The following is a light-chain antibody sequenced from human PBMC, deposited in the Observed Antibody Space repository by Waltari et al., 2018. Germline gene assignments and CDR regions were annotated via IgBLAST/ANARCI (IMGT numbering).Light chain of an antibody. J-gene: IGKJ2*01. CDR3: QQYGSSPYT. V-gene: IGKV3-20*01. Sequence: EIVLTQSPGTLSLSPGERATLSCRASQSVSSSYLAWYQQKPGQAPRLRIYGASTRATGVPARFGGSGSGTDFTLIISRLEPEDVXVYYCQQYGSSPYTFGQGTKLEIK. CDR2: GAS. CDR1: QSVSSSY.